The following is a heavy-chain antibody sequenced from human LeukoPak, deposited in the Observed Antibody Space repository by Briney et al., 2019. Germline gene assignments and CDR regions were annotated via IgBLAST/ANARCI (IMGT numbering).Heavy chain of an antibody. CDR2: ISAYNGNT. CDR1: GCNFTSYG. J-gene: IGHJ6*03. CDR3: ASWDTAMVTPSYYYYYMDV. D-gene: IGHD5-18*01. V-gene: IGHV1-18*01. Sequence: GSSKVSCKASGCNFTSYGFSWGGRAPGQGGGWMGGISAYNGNTNYAQKLQGRVTMTTDTSTSTAYMELRSLRSDDTAVYYCASWDTAMVTPSYYYYYMDVWGKGTTVTVSS.